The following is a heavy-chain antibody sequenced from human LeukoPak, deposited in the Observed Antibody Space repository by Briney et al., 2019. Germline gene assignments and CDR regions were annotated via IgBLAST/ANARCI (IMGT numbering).Heavy chain of an antibody. V-gene: IGHV1-46*01. CDR3: ARRNYYYYGMDV. CDR1: GYTFTSYY. Sequence: ASVKVSCKASGYTFTSYYMHWVRQPPGQGLEWMGIINPSGGSTSYAQKCKGRFTMTRDKSTSTVYMEVSSLRSEDTAVYYCARRNYYYYGMDVWGQGTTVTVSS. CDR2: INPSGGST. J-gene: IGHJ6*02.